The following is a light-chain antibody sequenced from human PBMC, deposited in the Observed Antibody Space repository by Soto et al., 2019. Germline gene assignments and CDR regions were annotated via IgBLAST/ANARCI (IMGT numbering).Light chain of an antibody. V-gene: IGKV3-15*01. J-gene: IGKJ1*01. Sequence: EVVMTQSPATLSVFPGERATLSCRASQSLTSNLAWYQQRPGQAPRLLIYDASTRATGVPARFSGSGSGTDFPLTISSLQSEDFAVYYCQQYNNWPRTFGQGTKVEIK. CDR2: DAS. CDR3: QQYNNWPRT. CDR1: QSLTSN.